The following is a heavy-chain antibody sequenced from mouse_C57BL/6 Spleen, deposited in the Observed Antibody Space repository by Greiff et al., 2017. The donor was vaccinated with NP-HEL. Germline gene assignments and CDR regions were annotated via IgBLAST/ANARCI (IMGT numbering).Heavy chain of an antibody. CDR3: ARRTTVGTMDY. V-gene: IGHV1-64*01. J-gene: IGHJ4*01. D-gene: IGHD1-1*01. CDR2: IHPNSGST. Sequence: VQLQQPGAELVKPGASVKLSCKASGYTFTSYWMHWVKQRPGPGLEWIGMIHPNSGSTNYNEKFKSKATLTVDKSSSTAYMQLSSLTSEDSAVYYCARRTTVGTMDYWGQGTSVTVSS. CDR1: GYTFTSYW.